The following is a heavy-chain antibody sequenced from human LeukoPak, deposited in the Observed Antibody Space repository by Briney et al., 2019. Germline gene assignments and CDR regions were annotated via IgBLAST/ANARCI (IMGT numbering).Heavy chain of an antibody. Sequence: GGSLRLSCAVPGLNFNRNAMHWVRQAPGKGLEWVAVISYDGNKKYYADSVKGRFTISRDNAKNSLYLQMNSLRAEDTAVYYCARACGGDCYLGDYWGQGTLVTVSS. CDR3: ARACGGDCYLGDY. V-gene: IGHV3-30-3*01. J-gene: IGHJ4*02. D-gene: IGHD2-21*02. CDR1: GLNFNRNA. CDR2: ISYDGNKK.